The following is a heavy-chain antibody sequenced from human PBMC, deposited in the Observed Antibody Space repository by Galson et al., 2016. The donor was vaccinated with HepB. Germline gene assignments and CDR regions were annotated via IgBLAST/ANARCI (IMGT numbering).Heavy chain of an antibody. J-gene: IGHJ4*02. CDR3: ASLNCVGDCYPLH. Sequence: ETLSPTCTVSGGSITNYICGWIRQPPGPGQAWVGYGYYSGNTDYTPSLKSRVTISVDTSKNQFSLKLSSVTAADTALYYCASLNCVGDCYPLHWGQGTPVTVSS. D-gene: IGHD2-21*02. CDR1: GGSITNYI. CDR2: GYYSGNT. V-gene: IGHV4-59*01.